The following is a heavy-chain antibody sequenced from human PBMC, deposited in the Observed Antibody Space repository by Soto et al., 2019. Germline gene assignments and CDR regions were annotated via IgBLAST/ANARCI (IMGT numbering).Heavy chain of an antibody. J-gene: IGHJ6*02. V-gene: IGHV4-59*01. D-gene: IGHD2-21*02. Sequence: PSETLSLTCTISGGSISGYYWSWIRQPPGKGLEWIGYMYNTGSTVYNPSFKSRVTISVDTSKNQFSLKLNCVTAADTAVYYCARDLWGYCGTDCYPLDVWGQGTTVTVSS. CDR3: ARDLWGYCGTDCYPLDV. CDR1: GGSISGYY. CDR2: MYNTGST.